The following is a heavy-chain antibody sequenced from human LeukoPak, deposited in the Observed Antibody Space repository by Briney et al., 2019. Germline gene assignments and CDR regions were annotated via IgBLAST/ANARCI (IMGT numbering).Heavy chain of an antibody. Sequence: SETLSLTCTVSGGSISSYYWSWIRQPPGKELEWIGRIYTSGSTNYNPSLKSRVTMSVDTSKNQFSLKLSSVTAADTAVYYCAVGERVVQGVRQYYFDYWGQGTLVTVSS. V-gene: IGHV4-4*07. J-gene: IGHJ4*02. D-gene: IGHD3-10*01. CDR1: GGSISSYY. CDR2: IYTSGST. CDR3: AVGERVVQGVRQYYFDY.